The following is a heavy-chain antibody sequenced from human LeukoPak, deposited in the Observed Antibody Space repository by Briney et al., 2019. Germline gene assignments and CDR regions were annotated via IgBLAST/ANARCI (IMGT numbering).Heavy chain of an antibody. CDR3: AKKGYYDGSGYYMYYFDH. CDR2: ISGSGGTA. J-gene: IGHJ4*02. CDR1: GFTFSTYA. Sequence: PGGSLRLSCAASGFTFSTYAMNWVRQAPGKGLEWVSAISGSGGTAYYADSVKGRFTISRDNSKNTLYLQMNSLRAEDTAVYYCAKKGYYDGSGYYMYYFDHWGQETLVTVSS. V-gene: IGHV3-23*01. D-gene: IGHD3-22*01.